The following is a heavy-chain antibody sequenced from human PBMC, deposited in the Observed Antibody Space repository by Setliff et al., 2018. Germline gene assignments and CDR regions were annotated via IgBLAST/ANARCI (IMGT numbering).Heavy chain of an antibody. Sequence: GASVKVSCKASGGTFSNYGVSWVRQAPGQGLEWMGGTIPLFGTTNYAQKFQGRVTMTRDTSTSTAYMELSSLRTEDTAVYYCAREGVDTRSSTDYRYYMDVWGKGTTVTVSS. V-gene: IGHV1-69*05. CDR2: TIPLFGTT. J-gene: IGHJ6*03. CDR3: AREGVDTRSSTDYRYYMDV. CDR1: GGTFSNYG. D-gene: IGHD5-18*01.